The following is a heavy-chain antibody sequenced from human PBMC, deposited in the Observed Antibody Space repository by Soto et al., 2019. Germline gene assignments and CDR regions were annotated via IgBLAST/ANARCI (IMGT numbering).Heavy chain of an antibody. CDR3: TRAIPLNYKIDY. V-gene: IGHV3-49*03. J-gene: IGHJ4*02. CDR1: GFTFGYYA. CDR2: IRSKAYGGTT. D-gene: IGHD1-20*01. Sequence: GGSLRLSCTASGFTFGYYAMSWFRQSPGKGLEWVGFIRSKAYGGTTEYAASVKGRFTISRDDSKSIAYLQMNSLKTEDTAVYYCTRAIPLNYKIDYWGQGTLVTVSS.